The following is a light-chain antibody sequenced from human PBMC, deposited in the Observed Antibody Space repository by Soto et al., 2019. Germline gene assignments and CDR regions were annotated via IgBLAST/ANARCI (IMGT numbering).Light chain of an antibody. CDR3: QQYNSISLT. V-gene: IGKV1-33*01. J-gene: IGKJ5*01. CDR1: QDISNY. CDR2: DAS. Sequence: DIQMTQSPSSLSASVGDRVTITCQASQDISNYLNWYQQKPGKAPKLLIYDASNLETGVPSRFSGSGSVTDFTFTNSSLQPEDIATYYCQQYNSISLTCGQGPRLEIK.